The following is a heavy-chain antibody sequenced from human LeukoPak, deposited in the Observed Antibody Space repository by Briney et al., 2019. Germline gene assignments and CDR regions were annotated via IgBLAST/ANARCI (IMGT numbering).Heavy chain of an antibody. Sequence: SETLSLTCAVYGGSFSGYYWSWIRQPPGKGLEWIGEINHSGSTNYNPSLKSRVTISVDTSKNQFSLKLSSVTAADTAVYYCARGDYDSSGYYYNGLAYFDYWGQGTLVTVSS. J-gene: IGHJ4*02. D-gene: IGHD3-22*01. CDR1: GGSFSGYY. V-gene: IGHV4-34*01. CDR3: ARGDYDSSGYYYNGLAYFDY. CDR2: INHSGST.